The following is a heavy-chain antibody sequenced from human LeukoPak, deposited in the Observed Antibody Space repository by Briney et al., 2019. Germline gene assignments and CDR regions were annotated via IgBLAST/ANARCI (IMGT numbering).Heavy chain of an antibody. CDR3: ARGLPGKLDY. D-gene: IGHD4-23*01. J-gene: IGHJ4*02. CDR2: INHSGST. CDR1: GGSFSGYY. Sequence: SETLSLTCAVYGGSFSGYYWSWTRQPPGEGLEWIGEINHSGSTNYNPSLKSRVTISVDTSKNQFSLKLSSVTAADTAVYYCARGLPGKLDYWGQGTLVTVSS. V-gene: IGHV4-34*01.